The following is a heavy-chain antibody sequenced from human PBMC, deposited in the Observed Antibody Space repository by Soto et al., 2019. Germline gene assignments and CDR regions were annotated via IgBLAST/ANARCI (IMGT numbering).Heavy chain of an antibody. V-gene: IGHV3-23*01. CDR2: ISGSGGST. Sequence: GGSLRLSCAASGFTFSSYAMSWVRQAPGKGLEWVSAISGSGGSTYYADSVKGRFTISRDNSKNTLYLQMNSLRAEDTAVYYCVRGYCSGGSCYSPQDRLRGDAFDIWGQGTMVTVSS. CDR3: VRGYCSGGSCYSPQDRLRGDAFDI. CDR1: GFTFSSYA. J-gene: IGHJ3*02. D-gene: IGHD2-15*01.